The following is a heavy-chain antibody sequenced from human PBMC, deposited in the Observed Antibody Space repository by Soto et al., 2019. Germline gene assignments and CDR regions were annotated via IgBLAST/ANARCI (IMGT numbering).Heavy chain of an antibody. D-gene: IGHD3-16*01. Sequence: SETLSLTCTVSGGSISSSSYYWGWIRQPPGKGLEWIGSIYYSGSTYYNPSLKSRVTISVDTSKNQFSLKLSSVTAADTAVYYCARLGRGWGSYARPPTNWFDPWGQGTLVTVSS. CDR2: IYYSGST. CDR3: ARLGRGWGSYARPPTNWFDP. J-gene: IGHJ5*02. V-gene: IGHV4-39*01. CDR1: GGSISSSSYY.